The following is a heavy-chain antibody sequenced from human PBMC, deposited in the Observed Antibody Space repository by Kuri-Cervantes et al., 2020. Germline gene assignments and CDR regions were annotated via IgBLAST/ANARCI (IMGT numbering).Heavy chain of an antibody. CDR2: INSDGTST. CDR1: GFSLSGHW. CDR3: ARDHGGWWADFALDI. V-gene: IGHV3-74*01. J-gene: IGHJ3*02. D-gene: IGHD6-19*01. Sequence: GESLKISCAAPGFSLSGHWMHWIRQAPGKGLVWISRINSDGTSTSYADSVKGRFTISRDNAKNSLYLQMNSLRVEDTAVYYCARDHGGWWADFALDIWGQGTMVTVSS.